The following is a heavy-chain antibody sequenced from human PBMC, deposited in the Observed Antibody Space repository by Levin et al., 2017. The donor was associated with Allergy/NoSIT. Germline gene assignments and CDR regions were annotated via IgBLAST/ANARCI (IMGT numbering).Heavy chain of an antibody. Sequence: GESLKISCAASGFTFRSYWMHWVRQAPGKGLVWVARINRDGSNTKSADSVKDRFTISRDNAKNTMYLQLNSLRAEDTAMYYCARDDSSRFDFWGQGTLVTVSS. J-gene: IGHJ4*02. CDR1: GFTFRSYW. CDR2: INRDGSNT. D-gene: IGHD6-6*01. CDR3: ARDDSSRFDF. V-gene: IGHV3-74*03.